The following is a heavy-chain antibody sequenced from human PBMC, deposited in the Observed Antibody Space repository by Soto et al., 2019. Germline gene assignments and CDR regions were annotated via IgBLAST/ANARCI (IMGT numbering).Heavy chain of an antibody. J-gene: IGHJ3*02. CDR3: ARPSGRYSHVPGGEDAFDI. V-gene: IGHV3-48*02. CDR2: ISSSSSTI. Sequence: GSLSLSCAASGFTFSSYSMNWVRQAPGKGLEWVSYISSSSSTIYYADSVKGRFTISRDNAKNSLYLQMNRLRDEDTAVYYCARPSGRYSHVPGGEDAFDIWGQGTMVTVSS. CDR1: GFTFSSYS. D-gene: IGHD1-26*01.